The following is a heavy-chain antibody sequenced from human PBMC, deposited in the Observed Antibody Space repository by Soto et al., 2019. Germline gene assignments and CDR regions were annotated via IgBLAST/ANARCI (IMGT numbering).Heavy chain of an antibody. CDR3: ARDQRIAMLRGGPHGMAV. CDR2: IYYSGSA. D-gene: IGHD3-10*01. V-gene: IGHV4-31*03. J-gene: IGHJ6*02. Sequence: PSETLSLTCTVSDGSISTGGFYWSWIRQYPGKGLEGIGYIYYSGSAYYNPSLQSRVTISVDTSKNQSSLKLASVTAADTAVYYCARDQRIAMLRGGPHGMAVWGQGTTVTVSS. CDR1: DGSISTGGFY.